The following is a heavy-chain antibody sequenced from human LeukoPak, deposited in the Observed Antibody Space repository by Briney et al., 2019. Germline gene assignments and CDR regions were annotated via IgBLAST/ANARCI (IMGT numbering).Heavy chain of an antibody. Sequence: SETLSLTCTVSGGSTSSSSYYWGWIRQPPGKGLEWIGSIYYSGSTYYNPSLKSRVTISVDTSKNQFSLKLSSVTAADTAVYYCARMGDSSGYYDVTLDYWGQGTLVTVSS. CDR3: ARMGDSSGYYDVTLDY. CDR1: GGSTSSSSYY. V-gene: IGHV4-39*01. CDR2: IYYSGST. J-gene: IGHJ4*02. D-gene: IGHD3-22*01.